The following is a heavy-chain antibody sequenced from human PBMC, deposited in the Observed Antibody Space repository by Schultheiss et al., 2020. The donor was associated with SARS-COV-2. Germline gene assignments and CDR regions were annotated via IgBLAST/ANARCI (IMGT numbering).Heavy chain of an antibody. CDR2: IDPSDSYT. Sequence: GESLKISCKGSGYSFTSYWISWVRQMPGKGLEWMGRIDPSDSYTNYSPSFQGHVTISADKSISTAYLLWSSLKASDTAMYYCATAQYCSSTSCYNHYYYYMDVWGKGRTITVAS. V-gene: IGHV5-10-1*01. D-gene: IGHD2-2*02. CDR1: GYSFTSYW. CDR3: ATAQYCSSTSCYNHYYYYMDV. J-gene: IGHJ6*03.